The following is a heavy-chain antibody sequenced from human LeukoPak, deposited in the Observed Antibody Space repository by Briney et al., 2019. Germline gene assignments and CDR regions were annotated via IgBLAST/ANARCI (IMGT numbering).Heavy chain of an antibody. CDR1: GFTFCSYN. Sequence: GGSLRHSSAASGFTFCSYNLNWGRHAPGGGLEGVSSISCSSSYIYYADSVNGRFTISRDNAKNSLYLQMNSLRADDTAVYYCARVGPLLWFGESTDAFDIWGRGTMVTVSS. V-gene: IGHV3-21*01. CDR3: ARVGPLLWFGESTDAFDI. CDR2: ISCSSSYI. D-gene: IGHD3-10*01. J-gene: IGHJ3*02.